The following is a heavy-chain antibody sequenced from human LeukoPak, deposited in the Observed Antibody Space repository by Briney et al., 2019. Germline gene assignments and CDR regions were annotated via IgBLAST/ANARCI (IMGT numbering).Heavy chain of an antibody. J-gene: IGHJ3*02. V-gene: IGHV3-7*01. CDR1: AFTFSSYW. CDR2: IKHDGSEK. CDR3: ARSELLALSAFDI. Sequence: GGSLRLFCAASAFTFSSYWMSWVRQARGKGLEWVANIKHDGSEKHFVDSVKGRFTISRDNAKNSLYLQMNSLRAEDTAVYYCARSELLALSAFDIWGQGTVVTVSS. D-gene: IGHD1-7*01.